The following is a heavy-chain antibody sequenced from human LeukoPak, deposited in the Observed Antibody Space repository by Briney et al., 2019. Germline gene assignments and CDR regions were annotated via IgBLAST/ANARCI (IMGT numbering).Heavy chain of an antibody. D-gene: IGHD2-8*02. Sequence: PGGSLRLSCAASGFNFNDYGMIWVRQAPGKGLEWVSGISGGDYSDHADSVKGRFTISRDNSKSTLSLQMNSLRAEDTAIYYCATYRQVLLPFESWGQGTLVTVSS. CDR1: GFNFNDYG. CDR3: ATYRQVLLPFES. J-gene: IGHJ4*02. V-gene: IGHV3-23*01. CDR2: ISGGDYS.